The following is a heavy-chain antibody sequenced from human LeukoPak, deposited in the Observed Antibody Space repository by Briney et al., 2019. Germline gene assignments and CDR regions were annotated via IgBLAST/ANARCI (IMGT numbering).Heavy chain of an antibody. CDR2: INQDGSGK. CDR1: GFTFNNYW. D-gene: IGHD3-16*01. J-gene: IGHJ4*02. Sequence: GGSLRLSCAASGFTFNNYWMHWVRQAPGKGLEWVANINQDGSGKNFVDSVEGRFTISRDNAKNSLYLQMNGLRAEDTAVYYCARGLRGGEYYFDYWGQGTLVTVSS. CDR3: ARGLRGGEYYFDY. V-gene: IGHV3-7*01.